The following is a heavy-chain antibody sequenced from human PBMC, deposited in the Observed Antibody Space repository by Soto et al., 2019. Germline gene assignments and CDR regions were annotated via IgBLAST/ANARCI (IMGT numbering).Heavy chain of an antibody. J-gene: IGHJ4*02. CDR2: ISPYNGDT. CDR3: ARRGSNKWDEDFEF. D-gene: IGHD2-15*01. V-gene: IGHV1-18*01. CDR1: GYTFTNYG. Sequence: QVQLVQSGAEVKKPGASVKVSCQASGYTFTNYGISWVRQAPGQGLEWVGWISPYNGDTRYAQNVQGRVTLTTDTSTSAAYMELRSLRSDDTALYYCARRGSNKWDEDFEFLGQGTLVTVSS.